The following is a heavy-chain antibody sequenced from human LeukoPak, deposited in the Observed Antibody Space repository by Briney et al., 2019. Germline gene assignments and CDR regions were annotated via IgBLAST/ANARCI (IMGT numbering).Heavy chain of an antibody. CDR3: AREEGQLLFGGFDP. V-gene: IGHV3-30*04. Sequence: SCKASGYTFTSYYMHWVRQAPGKGLEWVAVISYDGSNKYYADSVKGRFTMSRDNSKNTLYLQMNSLRAEDTAVYYCAREEGQLLFGGFDPWGQGTLVTVSS. CDR1: GYTFTSYY. CDR2: ISYDGSNK. D-gene: IGHD2-2*01. J-gene: IGHJ5*02.